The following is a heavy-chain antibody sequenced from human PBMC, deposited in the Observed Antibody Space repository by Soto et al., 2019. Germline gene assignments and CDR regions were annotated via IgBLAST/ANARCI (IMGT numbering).Heavy chain of an antibody. D-gene: IGHD5-12*01. Sequence: QVQLVESGGGLVKPGGCLRLSCAASGFTFSDYYMSWIRQAPGEGLEWVSYISSSGSDTNYADSVKGRFTVSRDNAKNSLYLQMNSLRAEDTAVYYCARSLRGYSGYSGYWGQGTLVTVSS. CDR3: ARSLRGYSGYSGY. CDR1: GFTFSDYY. J-gene: IGHJ4*02. V-gene: IGHV3-11*05. CDR2: ISSSGSDT.